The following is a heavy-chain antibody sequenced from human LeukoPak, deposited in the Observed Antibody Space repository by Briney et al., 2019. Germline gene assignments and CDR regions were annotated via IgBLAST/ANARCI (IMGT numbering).Heavy chain of an antibody. D-gene: IGHD3-9*01. V-gene: IGHV3-23*01. CDR1: GFTFSSYA. CDR2: ITNGGGST. Sequence: GGSLRLSCAASGFTFSSYAMSWVRQSPGKGLEWVSGITNGGGSTYYADSVKGRFTISRDNSKNTLYLLMNSLRAEDTAVYYCAKFYGILTGYFDYWGQGTLVTVSS. J-gene: IGHJ4*02. CDR3: AKFYGILTGYFDY.